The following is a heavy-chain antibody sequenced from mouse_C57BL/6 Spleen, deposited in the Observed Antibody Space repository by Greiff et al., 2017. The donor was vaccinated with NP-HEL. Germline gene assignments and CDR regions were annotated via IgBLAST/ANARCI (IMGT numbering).Heavy chain of an antibody. CDR3: ARSVTTDGDYFDY. V-gene: IGHV1-7*01. J-gene: IGHJ2*01. CDR2: INPSSGYT. Sequence: VKLVESGAELAKPGASVKLSCKASGYTFTSYWMHWVKQRPGQGLEWIGYINPSSGYTKYNQKFKDKATLTADKSSSTAYMQLSSLTYEDSAVYYCARSVTTDGDYFDYWGQGTTLTVSS. CDR1: GYTFTSYW. D-gene: IGHD2-2*01.